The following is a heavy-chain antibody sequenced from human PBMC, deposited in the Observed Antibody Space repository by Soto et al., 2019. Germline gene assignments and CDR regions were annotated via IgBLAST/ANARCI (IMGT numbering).Heavy chain of an antibody. CDR1: GYTFTSYA. CDR2: INAGNGNT. D-gene: IGHD3-10*01. J-gene: IGHJ4*02. Sequence: ASVKVSCKASGYTFTSYAMHWVRQAPGQRLEWMGWINAGNGNTKYSQKFQGRVTITRDTSASTAYMELSSLRSEDTAVYYCATGRGILWFGELIGWGQGTLVTVSS. CDR3: ATGRGILWFGELIG. V-gene: IGHV1-3*01.